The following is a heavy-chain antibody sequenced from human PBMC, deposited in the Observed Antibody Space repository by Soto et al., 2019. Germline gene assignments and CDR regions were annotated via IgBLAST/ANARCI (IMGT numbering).Heavy chain of an antibody. D-gene: IGHD3-22*01. J-gene: IGHJ4*02. CDR2: ISSSGDII. CDR3: ARDLGYYDSSGYFDY. V-gene: IGHV3-11*01. Sequence: PGGSLRLSCAASGFTFSDYYMSWIRQAPGKGLEWVSYISSSGDIIYYADSVKGRFTISGDNAKNSLYLQMNSLRAEDTAVYYCARDLGYYDSSGYFDYWGQGILVTVSS. CDR1: GFTFSDYY.